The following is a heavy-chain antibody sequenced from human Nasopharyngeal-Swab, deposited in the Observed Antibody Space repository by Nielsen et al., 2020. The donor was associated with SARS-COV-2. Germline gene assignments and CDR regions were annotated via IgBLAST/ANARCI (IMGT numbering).Heavy chain of an antibody. CDR3: ARGSAVAGLGMRDAFDI. CDR1: GGTFSSYA. V-gene: IGHV1-2*06. J-gene: IGHJ3*02. D-gene: IGHD6-19*01. Sequence: ASVKVSCKASGGTFSSYAISWVRQAPGQGLEWMGRINPNSGGTNYAQKFQGRVTMTRDTSISTAYMELSRLRSDDTAVYYCARGSAVAGLGMRDAFDIWGQGTMVTVSS. CDR2: INPNSGGT.